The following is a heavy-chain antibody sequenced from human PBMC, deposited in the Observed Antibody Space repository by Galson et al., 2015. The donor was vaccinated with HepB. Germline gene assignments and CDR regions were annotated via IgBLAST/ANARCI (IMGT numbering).Heavy chain of an antibody. CDR1: GYTFTSYY. J-gene: IGHJ6*02. CDR2: INPSGGST. D-gene: IGHD1-26*01. Sequence: SVKVSCKASGYTFTSYYMHWVRQAPGQGLEWMGIINPSGGSTSYAQKFQGRVTMTRDTSTSTVYMELSSLRSEDTAVYYCATPKGGRGSPLGHYYYYYGMDVWGQGTTVTVSS. CDR3: ATPKGGRGSPLGHYYYYYGMDV. V-gene: IGHV1-46*01.